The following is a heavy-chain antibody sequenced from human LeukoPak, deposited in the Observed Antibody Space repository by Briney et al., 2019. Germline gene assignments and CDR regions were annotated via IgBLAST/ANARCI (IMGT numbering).Heavy chain of an antibody. Sequence: SVKVSCKASGGTFSSYAISWVRQAPGQGLEWMGGIIPIFGTAIYAQHFQGRLTITADESTNSAYMELNRLRSDDTAVYYCARAEDQGRYFDWLPGFDPWGQGTLVTVSS. CDR3: ARAEDQGRYFDWLPGFDP. CDR2: IIPIFGTA. J-gene: IGHJ5*02. D-gene: IGHD3-9*01. V-gene: IGHV1-69*01. CDR1: GGTFSSYA.